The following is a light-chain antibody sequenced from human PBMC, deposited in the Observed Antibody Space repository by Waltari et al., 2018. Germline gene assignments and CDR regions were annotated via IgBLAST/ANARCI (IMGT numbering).Light chain of an antibody. CDR3: QQYDNLLT. V-gene: IGKV1-33*01. CDR2: DAS. J-gene: IGKJ4*01. CDR1: QDISNY. Sequence: DIQMTQSPSSLSASVGDRVTITRQASQDISNYLNWYQQKPGTAPKLLIFDASNLETGVPSRFSGSGSGTDFTFTISSLQPEDIATYYCQQYDNLLTFGGGTKVEIK.